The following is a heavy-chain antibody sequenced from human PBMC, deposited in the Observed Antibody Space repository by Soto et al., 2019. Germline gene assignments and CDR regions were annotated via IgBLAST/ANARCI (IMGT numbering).Heavy chain of an antibody. Sequence: SVKVSCKASGGTFSSYAISWVRQAPGQGLEWMGGIIPIFGTANYAQKFQGRVTITADKSTSTAYMELSSLRSDDTAVYYCAGASYYDFWSGLNWFDPWGQGTLVTVSS. CDR3: AGASYYDFWSGLNWFDP. CDR2: IIPIFGTA. V-gene: IGHV1-69*06. J-gene: IGHJ5*02. D-gene: IGHD3-3*01. CDR1: GGTFSSYA.